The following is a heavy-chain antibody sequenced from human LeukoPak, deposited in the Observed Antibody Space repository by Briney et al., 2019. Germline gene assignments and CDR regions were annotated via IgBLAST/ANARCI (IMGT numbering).Heavy chain of an antibody. CDR3: ARKIAAADYYGMDV. J-gene: IGHJ6*02. V-gene: IGHV1-18*01. Sequence: GASVKVSCKASGYTFTSYGISWVRQAPGQGLEWMGWISAYNGNTNYAQKLQGRVSMTTDTSTSTAYMELRSLRSDDTAVYYCARKIAAADYYGMDVWGQGTTVTVSS. D-gene: IGHD6-13*01. CDR2: ISAYNGNT. CDR1: GYTFTSYG.